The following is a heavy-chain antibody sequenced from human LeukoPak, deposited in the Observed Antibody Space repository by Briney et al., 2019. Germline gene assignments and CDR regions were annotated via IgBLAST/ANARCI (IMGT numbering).Heavy chain of an antibody. Sequence: PSETLSLTCTVSGGSISSYYWSWIRQPAGKGLEWIGRIYTSGSTNYNPSLKSRVTMSVDTSKNQFSLKLSSVTAADTAVYYCATTGDCSSTSCPFDYWGQGTLVTVSS. J-gene: IGHJ4*02. CDR1: GGSISSYY. CDR2: IYTSGST. D-gene: IGHD2-2*01. CDR3: ATTGDCSSTSCPFDY. V-gene: IGHV4-4*07.